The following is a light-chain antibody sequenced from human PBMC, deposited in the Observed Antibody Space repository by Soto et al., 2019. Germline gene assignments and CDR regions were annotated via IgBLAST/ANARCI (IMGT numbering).Light chain of an antibody. CDR3: HQTYANPWT. J-gene: IGKJ1*01. Sequence: DIQMTQSPPSLSASVGDSVTITCRASQSIGVFLNWYQVRPGRAPKLLIHVASSLQTGAPSRFSGSGSGTDFTLTISSLQPEDFATYYCHQTYANPWTFGQGTKVEIK. CDR2: VAS. CDR1: QSIGVF. V-gene: IGKV1-39*01.